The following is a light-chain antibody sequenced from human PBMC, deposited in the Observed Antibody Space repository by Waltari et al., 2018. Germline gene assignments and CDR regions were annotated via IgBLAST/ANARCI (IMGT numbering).Light chain of an antibody. CDR3: QQYNSYLT. CDR1: QNISTL. Sequence: DIQLTLSPSSLSASVGYRDTITCRASQNISTLLAWYQQKPGKAPVLLIYNASDLKSGVPARFSGSGSGTEFTLTISSLQPDDFATYYCQQYNSYLTFGPGTKVDIK. J-gene: IGKJ3*01. V-gene: IGKV1-5*03. CDR2: NAS.